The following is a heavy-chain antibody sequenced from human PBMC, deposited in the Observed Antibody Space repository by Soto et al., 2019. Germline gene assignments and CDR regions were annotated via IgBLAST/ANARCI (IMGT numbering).Heavy chain of an antibody. D-gene: IGHD3-10*01. J-gene: IGHJ4*02. CDR1: GFTFSSYA. Sequence: GGSLRLSCAASGFTFSSYAMSWVRQAPGKGLEWVSAISGSGGSTYYADSVKGRFTISRDNSKNTLYLQMNSLRAEDTAVYYCAKGYGEFHYSAWHLSQASHFDYWGQGTLVTVSS. CDR2: ISGSGGST. CDR3: AKGYGEFHYSAWHLSQASHFDY. V-gene: IGHV3-23*01.